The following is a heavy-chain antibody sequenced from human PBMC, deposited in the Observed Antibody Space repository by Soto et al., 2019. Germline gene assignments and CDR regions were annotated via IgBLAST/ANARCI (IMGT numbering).Heavy chain of an antibody. D-gene: IGHD2-15*01. CDR2: ISGSGGST. CDR3: AKTCSGGSCYSEGYYFDY. Sequence: PGGSLRLSCAASGFTFSSYAMSWVRQAPGKGLEWVSAISGSGGSTYYADSVKGQFTISRDNSKNTLYLQMNSLRAEDTAVYYFAKTCSGGSCYSEGYYFDYWGQGTLVTVSS. J-gene: IGHJ4*02. V-gene: IGHV3-23*01. CDR1: GFTFSSYA.